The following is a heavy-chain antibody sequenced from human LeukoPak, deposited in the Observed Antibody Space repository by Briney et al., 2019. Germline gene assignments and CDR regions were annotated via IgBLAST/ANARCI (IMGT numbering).Heavy chain of an antibody. J-gene: IGHJ3*01. CDR1: GYTFINYG. Sequence: ASVKVSCKASGYTFINYGINWVRQAPGQGPEWMGRISAFKGNTNYAQKLQGRVTMTIDTSTSTAYMELRSLRSDDTAVYYCARDLRPWGLVVGAFDVWGQGTMVIVSS. CDR2: ISAFKGNT. CDR3: ARDLRPWGLVVGAFDV. D-gene: IGHD2-2*01. V-gene: IGHV1-18*01.